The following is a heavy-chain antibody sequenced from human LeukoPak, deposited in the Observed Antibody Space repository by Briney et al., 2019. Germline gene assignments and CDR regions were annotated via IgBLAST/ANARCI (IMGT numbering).Heavy chain of an antibody. CDR3: AKRTSESSGYDY. CDR2: IISGSGGTT. Sequence: GGSLRLSCAASGFTFSSYAMSWVRQAPGKGLEWVSGIISGSGGTTYYADSVKGRFTVSRDNSKNTLYLQMNTLRAEDTAVYYCAKRTSESSGYDYWGQGTLVTVSS. J-gene: IGHJ4*02. D-gene: IGHD3-22*01. V-gene: IGHV3-23*01. CDR1: GFTFSSYA.